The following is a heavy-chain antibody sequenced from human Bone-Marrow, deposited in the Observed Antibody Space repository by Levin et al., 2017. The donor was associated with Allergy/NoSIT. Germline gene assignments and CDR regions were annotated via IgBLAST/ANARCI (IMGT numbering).Heavy chain of an antibody. CDR3: ARGAELDY. V-gene: IGHV3-48*02. Sequence: ETLSLTCAASGFTFSSYSMNWVRQAPGKGLEWVSYISIAGDALYYADSVKGRFAISRDFAKNSLYLHLNSLRDEDTAVYYCARGAELDYWGQGTLVTVSS. CDR2: ISIAGDAL. CDR1: GFTFSSYS. J-gene: IGHJ4*02.